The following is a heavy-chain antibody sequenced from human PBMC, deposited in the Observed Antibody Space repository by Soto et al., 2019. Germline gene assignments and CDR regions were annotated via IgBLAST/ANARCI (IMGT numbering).Heavy chain of an antibody. V-gene: IGHV3-23*01. CDR1: GFTFSDYA. CDR3: AKDRNDFWSGYYGPLGGGMDV. D-gene: IGHD3-3*01. CDR2: ISGSGGST. Sequence: LRLSCAASGFTFSDYAMSWARQAPGKGLEWVSAISGSGGSTYYADSVKGRFTISRDNSKNTLSLQMNSLRAEDSALYYCAKDRNDFWSGYYGPLGGGMDVWGQGTTVTVSS. J-gene: IGHJ6*02.